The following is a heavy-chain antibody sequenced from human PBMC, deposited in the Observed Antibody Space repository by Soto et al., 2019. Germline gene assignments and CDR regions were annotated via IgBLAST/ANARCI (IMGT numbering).Heavy chain of an antibody. CDR1: GYTFTDYD. Sequence: QEQLVQSGAEVKQPGASVKVSCKTSGYTFTDYDINWVRQATGQGLEWIGWMNPNSGETGYAQKFQGRVTMTRGASLSTAYLELSSLRSEDTAVYYCARVAVAARPRWYNWFDPWGQGTLVTVSS. D-gene: IGHD2-15*01. CDR3: ARVAVAARPRWYNWFDP. CDR2: MNPNSGET. J-gene: IGHJ5*02. V-gene: IGHV1-8*01.